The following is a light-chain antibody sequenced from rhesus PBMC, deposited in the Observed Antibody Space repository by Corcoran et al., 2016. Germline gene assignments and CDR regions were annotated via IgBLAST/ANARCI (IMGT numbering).Light chain of an antibody. J-gene: IGKJ2*01. CDR1: QGIRSY. V-gene: IGKV1-28*03. Sequence: DIQMTQSPSSLSASVGDTVTITCRASQGIRSYLTWFQQKPGKAPKLLIYAASSLERGVPSRLSGSGSGTNFTLSISSLQPEDFAVYYCLQHNSYPHSFGQGTKVESK. CDR2: AAS. CDR3: LQHNSYPHS.